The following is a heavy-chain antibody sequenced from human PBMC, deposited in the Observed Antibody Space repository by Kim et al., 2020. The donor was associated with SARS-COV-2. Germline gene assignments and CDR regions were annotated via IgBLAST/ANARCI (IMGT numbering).Heavy chain of an antibody. Sequence: KSRVTRSVDTAKNQFSLKLSSVTAADTAVYYCARGGYSYGLILYYYGMDVWGQGTTVTVSS. V-gene: IGHV4-34*01. J-gene: IGHJ6*02. D-gene: IGHD5-18*01. CDR3: ARGGYSYGLILYYYGMDV.